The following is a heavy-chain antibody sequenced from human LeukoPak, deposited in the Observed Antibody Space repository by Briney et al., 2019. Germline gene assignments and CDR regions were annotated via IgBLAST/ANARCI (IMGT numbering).Heavy chain of an antibody. V-gene: IGHV1-2*02. D-gene: IGHD2-15*01. Sequence: GASVKVSCKASRYTFTGNYVHWVRQAPGQGLEWMGWISPNNGGTSYAQNFRDRVTMTTDTSINTAYMELSWLTSDDTAVYYCAREWDCSDGICFPRGFDFWGQGTLVTVSS. CDR3: AREWDCSDGICFPRGFDF. CDR2: ISPNNGGT. J-gene: IGHJ4*02. CDR1: RYTFTGNY.